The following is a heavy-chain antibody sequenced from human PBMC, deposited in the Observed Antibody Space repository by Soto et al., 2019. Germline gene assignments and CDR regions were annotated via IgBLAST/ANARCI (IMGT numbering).Heavy chain of an antibody. V-gene: IGHV3-49*03. Sequence: GGSLRLSCTASGFTFGGYSMSWFRQAPGKGLEWVGFIRGKAYGGTTEYAASVQGRFSISRDDSKSIAYLQMNSLKTEDTAVYYCARVSAGVELRPVHLDRWGQGALVTVSS. CDR3: ARVSAGVELRPVHLDR. J-gene: IGHJ5*02. D-gene: IGHD1-7*01. CDR1: GFTFGGYS. CDR2: IRGKAYGGTT.